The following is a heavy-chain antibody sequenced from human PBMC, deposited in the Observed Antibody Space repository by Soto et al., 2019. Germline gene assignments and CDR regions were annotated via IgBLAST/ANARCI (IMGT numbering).Heavy chain of an antibody. V-gene: IGHV4-34*01. CDR3: ARAVATVTTDGANAFDI. J-gene: IGHJ3*02. Sequence: PSETLSLTCAVYGGSFSGYYWSWIRQPPGKGLEWIGEINHSGSTNYNPSLKSRVTISVDTSKNQFSLELSSVTAADTAVYYCARAVATVTTDGANAFDIWGQGTMVTVSS. D-gene: IGHD4-17*01. CDR1: GGSFSGYY. CDR2: INHSGST.